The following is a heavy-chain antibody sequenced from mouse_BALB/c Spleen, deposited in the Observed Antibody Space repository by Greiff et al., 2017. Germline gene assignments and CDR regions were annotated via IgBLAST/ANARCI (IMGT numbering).Heavy chain of an antibody. V-gene: IGHV1-67*01. CDR1: GYTFTDYA. J-gene: IGHJ4*01. CDR3: ARSPYDYDRYYYAMDY. D-gene: IGHD2-4*01. Sequence: VKLMESGPELVRPGVSVKISCKGSGYTFTDYAMHWVKQSHAKSLEWIGVISTYYGNTNYNQKFKGKATMTVDKSSSTAYMELARLTSEDSAIYYCARSPYDYDRYYYAMDYWGQGTSVTVSS. CDR2: ISTYYGNT.